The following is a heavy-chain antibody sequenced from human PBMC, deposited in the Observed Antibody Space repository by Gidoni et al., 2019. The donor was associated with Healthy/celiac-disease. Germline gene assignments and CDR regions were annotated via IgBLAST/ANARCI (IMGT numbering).Heavy chain of an antibody. J-gene: IGHJ5*02. Sequence: QVQLQESGPGLVKPSQTLSLTCTVSGGSISSGGYSWSWIRQHPGKGLEWIGYIYYSGSTYYNPSLKSRFTISVDTSKNQFSLKLSSVTAADTAVYYCARGARITMVRGIPGGFDPWGQGTLVTVSS. D-gene: IGHD3-10*01. CDR2: IYYSGST. V-gene: IGHV4-31*03. CDR1: GGSISSGGYS. CDR3: ARGARITMVRGIPGGFDP.